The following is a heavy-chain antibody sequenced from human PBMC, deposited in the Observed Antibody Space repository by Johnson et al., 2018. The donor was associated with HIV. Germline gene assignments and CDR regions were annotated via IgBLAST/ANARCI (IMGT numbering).Heavy chain of an antibody. V-gene: IGHV3-11*04. CDR3: AKERRAPRAFDI. Sequence: QVQLVESGGGLVKPGGSLRLSCAASGFIFSDYYMNWIRQAPGKGLEWVSYISSSGSTIYYAASVKGRFPISRDNSKNTLYLQMGSMRPEDTAVYYCAKERRAPRAFDIWGQGTMVTVSS. CDR2: ISSSGSTI. CDR1: GFIFSDYY. J-gene: IGHJ3*02.